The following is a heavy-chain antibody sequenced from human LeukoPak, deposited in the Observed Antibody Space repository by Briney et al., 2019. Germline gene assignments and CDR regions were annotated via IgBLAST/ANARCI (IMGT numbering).Heavy chain of an antibody. V-gene: IGHV5-51*01. J-gene: IGHJ3*02. Sequence: PGAPLQISCKAAGSSFTTYWIGWGRQLPGKGLEGMGSIYPGGSDTRYSPSFKGQVTISADKSISTAYLQWSSLNASDTAMYYCARAPYASDIWGQGTMVTVSS. CDR2: IYPGGSDT. CDR3: ARAPYASDI. CDR1: GSSFTTYW.